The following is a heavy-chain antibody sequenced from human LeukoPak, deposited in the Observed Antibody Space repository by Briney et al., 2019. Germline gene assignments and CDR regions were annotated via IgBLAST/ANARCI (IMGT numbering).Heavy chain of an antibody. Sequence: SQTLSLTCAVSGGSISSGGYSWSWIRQPPGEGLEWIVYIYHSGSTYYNQSLKSRVTISVDRSKNQFSLKLSSVTAADTAVYYCARGKHSSSWSYYFDYWGQGTLVTVSS. J-gene: IGHJ4*02. CDR3: ARGKHSSSWSYYFDY. CDR1: GGSISSGGYS. D-gene: IGHD6-13*01. CDR2: IYHSGST. V-gene: IGHV4-30-2*01.